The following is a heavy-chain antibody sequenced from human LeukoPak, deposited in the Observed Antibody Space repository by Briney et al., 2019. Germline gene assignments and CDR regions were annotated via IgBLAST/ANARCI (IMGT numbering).Heavy chain of an antibody. J-gene: IGHJ4*02. Sequence: PSETLSLTCTVSGGSISSSSYYWSWIRQPPGKGLEWIGYIYYSGSTNYNPSLKSRVTISVDTSKNQFSLKLSSVTAADTAVYYCARASAMYSSSSFDYWGQGTLVTVSS. V-gene: IGHV4-61*01. CDR3: ARASAMYSSSSFDY. CDR1: GGSISSSSYY. D-gene: IGHD6-6*01. CDR2: IYYSGST.